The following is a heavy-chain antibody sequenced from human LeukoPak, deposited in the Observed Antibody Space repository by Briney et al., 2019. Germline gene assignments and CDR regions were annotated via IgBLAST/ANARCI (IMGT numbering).Heavy chain of an antibody. Sequence: GASVKVSCKASGCTFTGYYLHWVRQAPGQGLEWMGWINPNSGGTNYAQKFQGRVTMTRDTSISTAYMELSRLRSDDTAVYYCARDQEGDGVWGSYRWGNFDYWGQGTLVTVSS. CDR1: GCTFTGYY. CDR2: INPNSGGT. V-gene: IGHV1-2*02. J-gene: IGHJ4*02. D-gene: IGHD3-16*02. CDR3: ARDQEGDGVWGSYRWGNFDY.